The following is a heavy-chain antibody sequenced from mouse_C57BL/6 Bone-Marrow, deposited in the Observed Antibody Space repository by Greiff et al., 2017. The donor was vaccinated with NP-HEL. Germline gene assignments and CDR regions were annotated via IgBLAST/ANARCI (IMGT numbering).Heavy chain of an antibody. CDR2: INPSSGYT. D-gene: IGHD2-4*01. V-gene: IGHV1-7*01. CDR3: ARVRLRPSYYFDY. J-gene: IGHJ2*01. Sequence: QVQLQQSGAELAKPGASVKLSCKASGYTFTSYWMHWVKQRPGQGLEWIGYINPSSGYTKYNQKFKDKATLTADKSSSTAYMQLSSLTYEDSAVYSCARVRLRPSYYFDYWGQGTTLTVSS. CDR1: GYTFTSYW.